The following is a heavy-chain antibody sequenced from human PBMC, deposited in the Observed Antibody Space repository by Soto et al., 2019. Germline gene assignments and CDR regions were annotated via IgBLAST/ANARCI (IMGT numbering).Heavy chain of an antibody. Sequence: GGSLRLSCAASGFTFSNYSMNWVRQAPGKGLEWVSSINSNSRYTYYADSVKGRFTISRDNAKNSLYLQMNSLRAEDTAVYYCARRYCSNTNCYAFDHWGQGTLVTVSS. V-gene: IGHV3-21*01. J-gene: IGHJ4*02. D-gene: IGHD2-2*01. CDR2: INSNSRYT. CDR3: ARRYCSNTNCYAFDH. CDR1: GFTFSNYS.